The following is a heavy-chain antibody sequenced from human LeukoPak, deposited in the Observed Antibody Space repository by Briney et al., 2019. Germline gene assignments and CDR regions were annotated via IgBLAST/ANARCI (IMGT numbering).Heavy chain of an antibody. CDR2: ISYDGSNK. Sequence: GGSLRLSCAASGFTFSSYGMHWVRQAPDKGLEWVAVISYDGSNKYYADSVKGRFTISRDNSKNTLYLQMNSLRAEDTAVYYCAKGGSYGDYWGQGTLVTVSS. J-gene: IGHJ4*02. D-gene: IGHD4-17*01. CDR1: GFTFSSYG. V-gene: IGHV3-30*18. CDR3: AKGGSYGDY.